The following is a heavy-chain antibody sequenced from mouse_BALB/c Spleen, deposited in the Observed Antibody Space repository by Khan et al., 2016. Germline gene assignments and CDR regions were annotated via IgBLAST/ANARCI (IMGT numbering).Heavy chain of an antibody. CDR2: INTNTGEP. Sequence: QIQLVQSGPELKKPGETVKISCKASGYTFTNYGMTWVKQAPGKGLKWMGWINTNTGEPTYAEEFKGRFAFSLETSASTAYLQINNLKNEDTATYFCVRYGTGTWFAYWGQGTLVTVSA. CDR3: VRYGTGTWFAY. J-gene: IGHJ3*01. D-gene: IGHD2-1*01. CDR1: GYTFTNYG. V-gene: IGHV9-3*02.